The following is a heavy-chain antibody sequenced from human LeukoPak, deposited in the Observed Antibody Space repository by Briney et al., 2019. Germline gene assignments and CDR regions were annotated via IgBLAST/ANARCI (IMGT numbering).Heavy chain of an antibody. CDR3: ARGKVGATINWLDP. Sequence: VASVKVSCKATTYTFTSYDINWVRQATGQGLERMGWMNPNSGNTGYAQKFQGRVTMTRNTSISTAYMELSSLRSDDTAVYYCARGKVGATINWLDPWGQGTLVTVSS. V-gene: IGHV1-8*02. J-gene: IGHJ5*02. CDR2: MNPNSGNT. D-gene: IGHD1-26*01. CDR1: TYTFTSYD.